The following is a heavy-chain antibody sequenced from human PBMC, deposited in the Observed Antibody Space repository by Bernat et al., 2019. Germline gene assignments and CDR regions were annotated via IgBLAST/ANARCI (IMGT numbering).Heavy chain of an antibody. V-gene: IGHV4-39*01. D-gene: IGHD6-13*01. CDR1: GGSISSSSYY. J-gene: IGHJ4*02. CDR2: IYYSGST. CDR3: ARGAAASNGVSDY. Sequence: QLQLQESGPGLVKPSETLSLTCTVSGGSISSSSYYWGWIRQPPGKGLEWIGSIYYSGSTYYNPSLKSRVTISVDTSKNQFCLRLSSVTAAHTAVDYCARGAAASNGVSDYWGQGTLVTVSS.